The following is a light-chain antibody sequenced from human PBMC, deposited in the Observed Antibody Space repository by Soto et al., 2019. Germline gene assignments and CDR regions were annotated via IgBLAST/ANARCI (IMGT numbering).Light chain of an antibody. J-gene: IGKJ4*01. CDR3: QQYNNWLRLT. V-gene: IGKV3-15*01. Sequence: EIVMTQSPATLSVSPGERATLSCRASQSVSSNLAWYQQKPGQAPRLLIYGASTRATGIPARFSGSGSGTEFTLTISSLQSEYFAVYYCQQYNNWLRLTFGGGTKVEIK. CDR2: GAS. CDR1: QSVSSN.